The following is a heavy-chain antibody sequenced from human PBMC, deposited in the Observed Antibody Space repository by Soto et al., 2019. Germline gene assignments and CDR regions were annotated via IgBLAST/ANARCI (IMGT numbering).Heavy chain of an antibody. Sequence: SETLSLTYTVSDGSISSYYWSWIRQPPGKGLEWIGYIYYSGSTNYNPSLKSRVTISVDTSKNQFSLKLSSVTAADTAVYYCASDSYGSLGLDYWGQGTLVTVSS. CDR3: ASDSYGSLGLDY. V-gene: IGHV4-59*12. CDR1: DGSISSYY. J-gene: IGHJ4*02. CDR2: IYYSGST. D-gene: IGHD5-18*01.